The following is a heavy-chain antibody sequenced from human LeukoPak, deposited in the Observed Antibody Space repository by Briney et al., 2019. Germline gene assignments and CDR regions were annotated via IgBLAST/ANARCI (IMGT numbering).Heavy chain of an antibody. CDR2: ISGSGGST. V-gene: IGHV3-23*01. CDR3: AKDRRAGSYDY. J-gene: IGHJ4*02. Sequence: PGGSLRLSCAASGFTFSRNGMTWVRQAPGKGLEWVSAISGSGGSTYYADSVKGRFTIPRDNSKNTLYLQMNSLRAEDTAVYYCAKDRRAGSYDYWGQGTLVTVSS. CDR1: GFTFSRNG. D-gene: IGHD3-10*01.